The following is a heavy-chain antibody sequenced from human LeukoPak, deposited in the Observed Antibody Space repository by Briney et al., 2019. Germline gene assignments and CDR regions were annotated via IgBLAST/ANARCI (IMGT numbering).Heavy chain of an antibody. J-gene: IGHJ4*02. D-gene: IGHD3-10*01. CDR3: ANLPIRGSGSKDTDY. V-gene: IGHV3-30*02. CDR2: IRYDGSDK. Sequence: HPGGSLRLSCAASGFTFSSYGMHWVRQAPGKGLEWVAFIRYDGSDKYYADSVKGRFTISRDNSKNTLYLQMNSLRAEDTAAYYCANLPIRGSGSKDTDYWGQGTLVTVSS. CDR1: GFTFSSYG.